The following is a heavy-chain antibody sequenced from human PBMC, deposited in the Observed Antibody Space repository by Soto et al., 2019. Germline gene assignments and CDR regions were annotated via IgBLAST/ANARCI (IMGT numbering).Heavy chain of an antibody. D-gene: IGHD5-18*01. CDR1: GFTFSSYT. Sequence: EVQLVESGGGLVKPGGSLRLSCAASGFTFSSYTMNWVRQAPGKGLEWVSSISSSSSYIYYADSVKGRFTISRDNAKNSLYLQMNSLRAEDTAVYYCARERGYSYGPNSGGIEYWGQGTLVTVSS. CDR3: ARERGYSYGPNSGGIEY. J-gene: IGHJ4*02. CDR2: ISSSSSYI. V-gene: IGHV3-21*01.